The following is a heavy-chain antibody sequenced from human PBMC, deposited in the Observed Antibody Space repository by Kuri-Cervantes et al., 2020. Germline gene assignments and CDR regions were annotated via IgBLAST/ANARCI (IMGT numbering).Heavy chain of an antibody. Sequence: SVKVSCKASGGTFSSYAISWVRQAPGQGLEWMGGIIPIFGTANYAQKFRGRVTITADESTSTAYMELSSLRSDDTAVYYCARDEPSGYYKTHTGGMDVWGQGTTVTVSS. J-gene: IGHJ6*02. D-gene: IGHD3-22*01. CDR1: GGTFSSYA. V-gene: IGHV1-69*13. CDR3: ARDEPSGYYKTHTGGMDV. CDR2: IIPIFGTA.